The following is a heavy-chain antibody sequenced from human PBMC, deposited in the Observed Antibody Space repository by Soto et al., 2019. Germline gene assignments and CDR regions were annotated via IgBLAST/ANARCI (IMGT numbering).Heavy chain of an antibody. D-gene: IGHD3-10*01. CDR2: IYYSGST. V-gene: IGHV4-59*01. CDR3: GEASINGYMAV. J-gene: IGHJ6*03. CDR1: GGSISSYY. Sequence: PSETLSLTCTVSGGSISSYYWSWIRQPPGKGLEWIGYIYYSGSTNYNPSLKSRVTISVDTSKNQFSLKLSSVTAAGTVVYYCGEASINGYMAVWGKGTTVTVS.